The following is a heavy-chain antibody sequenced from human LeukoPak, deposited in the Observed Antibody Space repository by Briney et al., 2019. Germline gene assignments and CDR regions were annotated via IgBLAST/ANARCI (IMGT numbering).Heavy chain of an antibody. Sequence: GGSLRLSCAASGFNFSSYSMNWVRQAPGKGLEWVSSISTSSIYIYYADSVKGRFTISRDNAKNSLYLQMNSLRAEDTAVYYCAREIGWTGPSTYFDYWGQGTLVTVSS. CDR1: GFNFSSYS. CDR3: AREIGWTGPSTYFDY. CDR2: ISTSSIYI. J-gene: IGHJ4*02. V-gene: IGHV3-21*01. D-gene: IGHD3/OR15-3a*01.